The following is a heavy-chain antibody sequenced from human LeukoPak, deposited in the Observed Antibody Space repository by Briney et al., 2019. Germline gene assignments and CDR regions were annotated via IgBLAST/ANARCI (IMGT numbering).Heavy chain of an antibody. CDR2: INHSGST. Sequence: SETLSLTCAVYGGSFSGYYWSWIRQPPGKGLEWIGEINHSGSTNYNPSLKSRVTISVDTSKNQFSLKLSSVTAADTAVYYCARSKDNWFDPWGQGTLVTVSS. CDR3: ARSKDNWFDP. J-gene: IGHJ5*02. CDR1: GGSFSGYY. V-gene: IGHV4-34*01.